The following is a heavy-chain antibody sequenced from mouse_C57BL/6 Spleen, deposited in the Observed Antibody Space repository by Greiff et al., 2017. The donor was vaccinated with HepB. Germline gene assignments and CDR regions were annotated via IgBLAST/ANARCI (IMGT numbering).Heavy chain of an antibody. CDR2: ISSGGSYT. CDR1: GFTFSSYG. Sequence: EVQGVESGGDLVKPGGSLKLSCAASGFTFSSYGMSWVRQTPDKRLEWVATISSGGSYTYYPDSVKGRFTISRDNAKNTLYLQMSSLKSEDTAMYYCARQRTVVATNYFDYWGQGTTLTVSS. J-gene: IGHJ2*01. CDR3: ARQRTVVATNYFDY. D-gene: IGHD1-1*01. V-gene: IGHV5-6*01.